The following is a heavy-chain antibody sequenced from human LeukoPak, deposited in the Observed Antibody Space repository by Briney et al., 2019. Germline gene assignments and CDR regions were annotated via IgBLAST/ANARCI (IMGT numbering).Heavy chain of an antibody. CDR1: GGSFSGYY. Sequence: SETLSLTCAVYGGSFSGYYWSWIRQPPGKGLEWIGEINHSGSTNYNPSLKSRVTISVDTSKNQFSLKLSSVTAADTAVYYCARGRSDYVWGSYLRHYFDYRGQGTLVTVSS. CDR3: ARGRSDYVWGSYLRHYFDY. CDR2: INHSGST. J-gene: IGHJ4*02. V-gene: IGHV4-34*01. D-gene: IGHD3-16*02.